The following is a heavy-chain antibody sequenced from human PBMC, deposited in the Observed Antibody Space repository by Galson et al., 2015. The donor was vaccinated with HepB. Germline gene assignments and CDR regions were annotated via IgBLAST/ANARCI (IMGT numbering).Heavy chain of an antibody. J-gene: IGHJ4*02. CDR1: GGTFSSYA. Sequence: SVKVSCKASGGTFSSYAISWVRQAPGQGLEWMGRIIPILGMANYAQKFQGRVTITADKSTSTAYMELSSLRSEDTAVYYCARGNYDFWSGYYIEFDYWGQGTLVTVSS. V-gene: IGHV1-69*04. CDR3: ARGNYDFWSGYYIEFDY. D-gene: IGHD3-3*01. CDR2: IIPILGMA.